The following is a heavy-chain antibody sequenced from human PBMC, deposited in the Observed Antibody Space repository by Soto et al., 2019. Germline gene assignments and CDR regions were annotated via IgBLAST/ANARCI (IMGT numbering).Heavy chain of an antibody. D-gene: IGHD5-12*01. CDR1: GFTFSNYD. Sequence: EAFLVESGGGLVQPGGSLRLSCAVSGFTFSNYDMNWVRQAPGKGLEWVSYISHSGASIDYADSVRGRFTISRDNAKNSLYLQMNSLRAEDTAVYYCARDAPLPQGRWLNLDFWGQGTLVTVSS. J-gene: IGHJ4*02. V-gene: IGHV3-48*03. CDR2: ISHSGASI. CDR3: ARDAPLPQGRWLNLDF.